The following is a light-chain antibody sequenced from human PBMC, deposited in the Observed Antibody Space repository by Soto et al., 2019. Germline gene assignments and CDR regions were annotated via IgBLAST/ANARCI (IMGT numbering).Light chain of an antibody. CDR3: SSCTSSSTLLYV. Sequence: QSVLPQPASVSGSPGQSITISCTGTSSDVGYYNYVSWYRQHPGKAPRLMIYEVNSRPSGVSNRFSGSKSGNTASLTISGLQAEDEADYYCSSCTSSSTLLYVFGTGTKVTVL. CDR2: EVN. V-gene: IGLV2-14*01. CDR1: SSDVGYYNY. J-gene: IGLJ1*01.